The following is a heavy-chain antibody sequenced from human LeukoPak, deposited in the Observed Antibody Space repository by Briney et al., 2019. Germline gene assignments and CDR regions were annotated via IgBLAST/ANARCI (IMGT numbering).Heavy chain of an antibody. CDR3: ARDRPAAMTVNWFDP. V-gene: IGHV4-34*01. CDR2: INHSGST. D-gene: IGHD2-2*01. J-gene: IGHJ5*02. CDR1: GGSISSYY. Sequence: SETLSLTCTVSGGSISSYYWGWIRQPPGKGLEWIGEINHSGSTNYNPSLKSRVTISVDTSKNQFSLKLSSVTAADTAVYYCARDRPAAMTVNWFDPWGQGTLVTVSS.